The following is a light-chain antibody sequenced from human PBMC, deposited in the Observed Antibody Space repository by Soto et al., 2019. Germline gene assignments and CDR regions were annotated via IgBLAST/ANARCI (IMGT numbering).Light chain of an antibody. CDR3: CSYTSTSTYV. Sequence: QSALTQPASVSGSPGQSIAISCTGISSDVGAYNYVSWYQHHPGKVPKLVIYDVTNRPSGISDRFSGSKSGNTASLTISGLQAEDEADFYCCSYTSTSTYVFGTGTKVTVL. J-gene: IGLJ1*01. V-gene: IGLV2-14*03. CDR2: DVT. CDR1: SSDVGAYNY.